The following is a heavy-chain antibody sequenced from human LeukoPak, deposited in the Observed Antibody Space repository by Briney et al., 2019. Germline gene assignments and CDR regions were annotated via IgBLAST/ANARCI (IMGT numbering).Heavy chain of an antibody. CDR1: GGSISSGGYY. J-gene: IGHJ4*02. CDR2: IYYSGST. D-gene: IGHD4-17*01. CDR3: ARVNTVTFDY. Sequence: SETLSLTCTVSGGSISSGGYYWSWIRQHPGKGLERIGYIYYSGSTFYNPSLKSRVTISVDTSKSQFSLKLSSVTAADPAVYYCARVNTVTFDYWGQGTLVTVSS. V-gene: IGHV4-31*03.